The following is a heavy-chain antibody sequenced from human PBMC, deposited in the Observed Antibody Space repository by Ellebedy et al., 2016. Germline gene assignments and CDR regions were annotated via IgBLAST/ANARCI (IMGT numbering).Heavy chain of an antibody. D-gene: IGHD2-2*01. V-gene: IGHV3-23*01. J-gene: IGHJ4*02. CDR1: GFTFSNYA. CDR2: ISGSGGST. Sequence: GESLKISXAASGFTFSNYAMTWVRQAPGKGLEWVSAISGSGGSTYYADSVKGRFTISRDNSKNTLYLQMNSLRGEDTAVYYCARVTGSSMDYWGQGTLVTVSS. CDR3: ARVTGSSMDY.